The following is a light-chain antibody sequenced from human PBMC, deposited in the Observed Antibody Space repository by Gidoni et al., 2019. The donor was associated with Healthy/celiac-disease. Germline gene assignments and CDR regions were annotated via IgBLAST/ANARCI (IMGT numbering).Light chain of an antibody. CDR1: QSISSNY. J-gene: IGKJ1*01. V-gene: IGKV3-20*01. CDR2: GAS. CDR3: QQYGASPST. Sequence: EIVLTQSPGTLSLSPGERATLSCRASQSISSNYLAWYQQRPGQAPRLLIYGASSRATGIPDRFSGSGSGTDFTLTISTLEPEDFAVYYCQQYGASPSTFAQGTKVEI.